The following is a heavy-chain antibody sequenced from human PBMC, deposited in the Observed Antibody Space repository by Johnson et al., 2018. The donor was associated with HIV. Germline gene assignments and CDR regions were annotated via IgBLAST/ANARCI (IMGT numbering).Heavy chain of an antibody. CDR2: ISYDGSNK. CDR1: GFTFSSYA. CDR3: VKVQDEWFRALGAFDI. J-gene: IGHJ3*02. Sequence: QMQLVESGGGGVQPGRSLRLSCAASGFTFSSYAMHLVRQAPGKGLEWVAVISYDGSNKYYADSVKGRFTISRDNSKNTLYLQMNNLRPEDTAVYYCVKVQDEWFRALGAFDIWGQGTMVTVSS. D-gene: IGHD3-10*01. V-gene: IGHV3-30-3*02.